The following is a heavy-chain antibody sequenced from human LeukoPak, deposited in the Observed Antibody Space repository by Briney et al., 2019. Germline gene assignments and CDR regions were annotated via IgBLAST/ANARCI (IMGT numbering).Heavy chain of an antibody. CDR2: SSSSGSTI. CDR3: ARAVVHWLDP. V-gene: IGHV3-48*03. D-gene: IGHD3-10*01. Sequence: GGSLRLSCVASGLTLSSYTMNWVRQAPGKGLEWIAYSSSSGSTIYYADSVKGRFTISRDNAKNSLFLQVNSLRGEDTAVYYCARAVVHWLDPWGQGTLVSVSS. J-gene: IGHJ5*02. CDR1: GLTLSSYT.